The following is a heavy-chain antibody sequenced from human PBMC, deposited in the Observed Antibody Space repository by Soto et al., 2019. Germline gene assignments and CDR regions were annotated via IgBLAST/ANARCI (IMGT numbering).Heavy chain of an antibody. CDR2: ISYTGST. J-gene: IGHJ4*02. V-gene: IGHV4-59*08. CDR1: GGSISNYY. D-gene: IGHD3-10*01. CDR3: ASINMVRGVIRFDY. Sequence: QVQLQESGPGLVKPSETLSLTCTVSGGSISNYYWSWIRQPPGKGLEWIGYISYTGSTNYNPSLKSRLTISLDTSKNQFSLRLSSVTVADTAVYYCASINMVRGVIRFDYWGQGTLVTVSS.